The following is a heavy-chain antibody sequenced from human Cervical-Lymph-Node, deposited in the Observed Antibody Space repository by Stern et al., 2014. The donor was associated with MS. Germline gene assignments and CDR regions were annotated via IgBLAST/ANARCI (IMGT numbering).Heavy chain of an antibody. CDR3: ARVEDGSYDLLTGYYPFDY. CDR2: ISPYSGST. CDR1: GYTFTKYG. Sequence: VQLVESGAEVKKPGASVTVSCKTSGYTFTKYGLNWVRQAPGQGLEWMGWISPYSGSTSYAQRFQGRLTVTTDTSTTTVNMELRSLISDDTAVYYCARVEDGSYDLLTGYYPFDYWGQGTRVTVSS. D-gene: IGHD3-9*01. V-gene: IGHV1-18*01. J-gene: IGHJ4*02.